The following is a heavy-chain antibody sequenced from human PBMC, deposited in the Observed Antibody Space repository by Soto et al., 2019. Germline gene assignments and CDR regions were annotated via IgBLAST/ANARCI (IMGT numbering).Heavy chain of an antibody. CDR1: GFTFSSYW. J-gene: IGHJ4*02. D-gene: IGHD3-9*01. CDR3: ASSKRPSYDILTAH. CDR2: INSDGSST. V-gene: IGHV3-74*01. Sequence: PGGSLRLSCAASGFTFSSYWMHWVRQAPGKGLVWVSRINSDGSSTSYADSVKGRFTISRDNSKNTLYLQMNSLRAEDTAVYYCASSKRPSYDILTAHWGQGTLVTVSS.